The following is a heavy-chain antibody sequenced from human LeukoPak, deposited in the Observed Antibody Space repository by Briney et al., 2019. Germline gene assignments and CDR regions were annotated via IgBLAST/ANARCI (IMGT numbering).Heavy chain of an antibody. CDR1: GGSISSSSYY. V-gene: IGHV4-39*01. J-gene: IGHJ4*02. CDR2: IYYSGST. Sequence: SETLSLTCTVSGGSISSSSYYWGWIRQPPGKGLEWIGSIYYSGSTYYNPSLKSRVTISVDTSKNQFSLKLSSVTAADTAVYYCARSYSSGWYLDYWGQGTLVTVSS. CDR3: ARSYSSGWYLDY. D-gene: IGHD6-19*01.